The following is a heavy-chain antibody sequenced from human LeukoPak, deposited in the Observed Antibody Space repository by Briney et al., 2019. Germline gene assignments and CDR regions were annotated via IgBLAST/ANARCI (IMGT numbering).Heavy chain of an antibody. J-gene: IGHJ6*03. CDR3: ARRLDSSSWGYYYYMDV. D-gene: IGHD6-13*01. CDR1: GYTFTSYG. V-gene: IGHV1-18*01. CDR2: ISPYNGNT. Sequence: ASVKVSCKASGYTFTSYGISWVRQAPGQGLEWMGWISPYNGNTNYQQKLQGRVTMTTDTSTSTAYMELRSLRSDDTAVYYCARRLDSSSWGYYYYMDVWGKGTTVTVSS.